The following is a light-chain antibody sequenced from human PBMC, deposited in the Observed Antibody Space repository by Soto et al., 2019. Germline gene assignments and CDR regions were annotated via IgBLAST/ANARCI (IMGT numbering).Light chain of an antibody. V-gene: IGKV1-17*01. CDR3: QQYNSYSPWT. Sequence: DIQMTQSPSSLSASVGDRVTITCRASQGIRNDLGWYQQKPGQAPSLLIYATSSRATGIPDRFSGSGSGTDFTLTISSLQPEDFATYYCQQYNSYSPWTFGQGTKVE. CDR1: QGIRND. CDR2: ATS. J-gene: IGKJ1*01.